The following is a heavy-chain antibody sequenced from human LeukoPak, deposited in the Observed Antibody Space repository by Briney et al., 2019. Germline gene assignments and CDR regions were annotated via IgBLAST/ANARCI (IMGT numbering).Heavy chain of an antibody. J-gene: IGHJ4*02. CDR3: AKDIQRGFDYTNSLDY. D-gene: IGHD4-11*01. V-gene: IGHV3-33*06. CDR2: IWSDSTNK. Sequence: GGSLRLSCATSGFIFSHYAMHWVRQATGKGLEWVAVIWSDSTNKYYSDAVKGRFAISRDDPSKMVYLQMNSLRVEDTAVYYCAKDIQRGFDYTNSLDYWGQGILVTVSS. CDR1: GFIFSHYA.